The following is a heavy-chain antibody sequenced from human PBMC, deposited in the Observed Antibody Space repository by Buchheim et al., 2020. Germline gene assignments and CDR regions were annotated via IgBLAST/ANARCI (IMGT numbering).Heavy chain of an antibody. Sequence: QVQLQESGPGLVKPSETLSLTCSVSGDSMTYYYWSWIRQPPGGGLEWIGYIYYSGSTIYNPSLKSRVTISIDTSKNHFSLKLTSVTAADTAVYFCAREGVVATGPLDSWGQGTL. J-gene: IGHJ4*02. CDR2: IYYSGST. CDR3: AREGVVATGPLDS. D-gene: IGHD2-21*01. CDR1: GDSMTYYY. V-gene: IGHV4-59*01.